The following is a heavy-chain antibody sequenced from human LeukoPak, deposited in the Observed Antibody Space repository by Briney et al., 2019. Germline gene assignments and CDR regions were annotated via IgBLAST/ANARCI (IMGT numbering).Heavy chain of an antibody. D-gene: IGHD1-7*01. CDR3: ARKQTGTMYDV. CDR1: GFTFSSYA. V-gene: IGHV4-38-2*01. CDR2: FSSGGSA. Sequence: PGGSLRLSCAASGFTFSSYAMSWVRQAPGKGLEWIGTFSSGGSAYYNPSLTSRVSISKDTSDNQFSLRLYSVTAADTAVYYRARKQTGTMYDVWGQGTQVTVSP. J-gene: IGHJ4*02.